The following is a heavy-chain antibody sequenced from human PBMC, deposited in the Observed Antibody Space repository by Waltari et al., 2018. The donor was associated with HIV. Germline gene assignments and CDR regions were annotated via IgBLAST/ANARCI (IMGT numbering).Heavy chain of an antibody. J-gene: IGHJ6*02. CDR2: INPKSGGT. D-gene: IGHD2-2*01. CDR1: GYTFTDNY. V-gene: IGHV1-2*02. CDR3: ARGGASTTPRDYNYYGLDV. Sequence: QVELVQSGAEVKKPGSSVKVSCKASGYTFTDNYIHWVRQAPGHGREWKGWINPKSGGTKHAQKFQGRVTMTRDTSMSTVYMEVSRLTSDDTAVYYCARGGASTTPRDYNYYGLDVWGQGTTVTVSS.